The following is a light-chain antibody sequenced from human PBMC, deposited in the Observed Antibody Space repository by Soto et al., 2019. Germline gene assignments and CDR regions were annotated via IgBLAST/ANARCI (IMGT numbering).Light chain of an antibody. CDR2: NAS. CDR3: QQYNSWPLT. Sequence: EVVLTQFPGTLSLSPGERAALSCRASQSVSSNLAWYQQKPGQAPRLLIYNASTRATGIPASFSGSGSGTEFTLTISSLQSEDFGVYYCQQYNSWPLTFGGGTKVAI. CDR1: QSVSSN. J-gene: IGKJ4*01. V-gene: IGKV3D-15*01.